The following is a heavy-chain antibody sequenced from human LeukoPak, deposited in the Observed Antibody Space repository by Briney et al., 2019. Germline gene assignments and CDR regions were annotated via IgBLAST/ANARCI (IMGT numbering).Heavy chain of an antibody. D-gene: IGHD3-10*01. CDR1: GFTFSNYW. Sequence: GGSLRLSCAASGFTFSNYWMYWVRQAPGKGLVWVSHINNDGSTTSYADSVKGRFTIPRDNAKNTVYLQMNSLGAEDTAMYYCARLLYSYGSGSHYSLGYWGQGILVTVST. V-gene: IGHV3-74*01. J-gene: IGHJ4*02. CDR2: INNDGSTT. CDR3: ARLLYSYGSGSHYSLGY.